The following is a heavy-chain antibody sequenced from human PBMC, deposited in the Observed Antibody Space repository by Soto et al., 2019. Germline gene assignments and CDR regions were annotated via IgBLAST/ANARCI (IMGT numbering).Heavy chain of an antibody. CDR2: IYYSGST. V-gene: IGHV4-59*01. J-gene: IGHJ6*02. CDR3: ARTGLRPNRGXMVRGYPPHYYYYGMDV. Sequence: SETLSLTCTVSGGSISSYYWSWIRQPPGKGLEWIGYIYYSGSTNYNPSLKSRVTISVDTSKNQFSLKLSSVTAADTAVYYCARTGLRPNRGXMVRGYPPHYYYYGMDVWGQGTTVTVSS. CDR1: GGSISSYY. D-gene: IGHD3-10*01.